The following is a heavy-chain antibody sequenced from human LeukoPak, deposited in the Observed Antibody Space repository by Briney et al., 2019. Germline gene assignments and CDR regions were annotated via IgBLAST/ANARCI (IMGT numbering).Heavy chain of an antibody. CDR2: INPNSGGK. V-gene: IGHV1-2*06. J-gene: IGHJ4*02. CDR1: GYTFTDYY. Sequence: ASVKVSCKTSGYTFTDYYMHWVRQAPGQGLEWMGRINPNSGGKNYAQKFQDRVTMTRDTSTSTAYMELSRLRSDDTAVYYCARPWGSYSFDSWGQGTLVTVSS. D-gene: IGHD3-16*01. CDR3: ARPWGSYSFDS.